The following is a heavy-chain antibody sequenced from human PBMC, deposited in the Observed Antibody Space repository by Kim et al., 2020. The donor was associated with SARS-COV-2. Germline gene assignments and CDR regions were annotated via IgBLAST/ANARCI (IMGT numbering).Heavy chain of an antibody. V-gene: IGHV3-15*01. Sequence: GGSLRLSCAASGFTFSDAWMNWVRQIPGKGLEWVGRIKRRTDGGATYYTAPVKGRFTVSRDDSKNTLYLEMNSLKSEDMAVYYCTAGGQLWAWGQGALVTVSS. CDR3: TAGGQLWA. CDR1: GFTFSDAW. CDR2: IKRRTDGGAT. J-gene: IGHJ4*02. D-gene: IGHD5-18*01.